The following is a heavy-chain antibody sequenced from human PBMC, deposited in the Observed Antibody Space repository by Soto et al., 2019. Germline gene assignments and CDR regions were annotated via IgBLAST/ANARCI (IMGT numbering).Heavy chain of an antibody. D-gene: IGHD5-18*01. J-gene: IGHJ4*02. Sequence: QVQLVQSGAEVKKPGSSVKVSCKASGGTFSSYAISWVRQAPGQGLEWMGGIIPIVGKAKYAQKIQGRVTITADESTSTAYMELSSLRSEDTAVYYCARLLHGYSPVFDYWGQGTLVTVSS. V-gene: IGHV1-69*12. CDR3: ARLLHGYSPVFDY. CDR2: IIPIVGKA. CDR1: GGTFSSYA.